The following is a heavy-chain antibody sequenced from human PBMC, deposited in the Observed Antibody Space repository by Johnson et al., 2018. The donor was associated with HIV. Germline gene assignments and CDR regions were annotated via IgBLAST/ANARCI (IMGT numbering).Heavy chain of an antibody. J-gene: IGHJ3*02. CDR2: IKQAGSEK. V-gene: IGHV3-7*03. CDR3: ARVSHYQYYYDSSGYYCDAFDI. D-gene: IGHD3-22*01. CDR1: EFTFHSYW. Sequence: VQLVESGGGLVQPGGSLRLSCAASEFTFHSYWMTWVRQAPGKGLEWVANIKQAGSEKYYVDSVKGRFTISRDNAKNSLYLQMNSLRAEDTALYYCARVSHYQYYYDSSGYYCDAFDIWGQGTIVTVSS.